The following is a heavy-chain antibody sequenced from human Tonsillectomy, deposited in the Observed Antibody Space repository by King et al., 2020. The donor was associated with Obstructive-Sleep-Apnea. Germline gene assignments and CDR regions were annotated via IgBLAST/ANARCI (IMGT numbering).Heavy chain of an antibody. CDR3: ARDRGGAITAYYFDY. CDR1: GYTFTGFY. J-gene: IGHJ4*02. Sequence: QVQLVESGAEVKKPGASVKVSCKASGYTFTGFYMHWVRQAPGQGLEWMGWINPNSGGTNYAQKFQGWVTMTRATSISPAYMELSRRTSDDTAVYYCARDRGGAITAYYFDYWGQGTLVTVSS. CDR2: INPNSGGT. V-gene: IGHV1-2*04. D-gene: IGHD3-16*02.